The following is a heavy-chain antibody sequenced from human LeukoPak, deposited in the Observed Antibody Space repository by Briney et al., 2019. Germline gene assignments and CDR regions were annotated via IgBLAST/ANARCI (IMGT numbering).Heavy chain of an antibody. CDR2: INHSGST. D-gene: IGHD3-22*01. Sequence: SETLSLTCAVYGGSFSGYYWSWIRQPPGKGLGWIGEINHSGSTNYNPSLKSRVTISVDTSKNQFSLKLSSVTAADTAVYYCARIPYYDSSGYPLWYFDLWGRGTLVTVSS. J-gene: IGHJ2*01. V-gene: IGHV4-34*01. CDR1: GGSFSGYY. CDR3: ARIPYYDSSGYPLWYFDL.